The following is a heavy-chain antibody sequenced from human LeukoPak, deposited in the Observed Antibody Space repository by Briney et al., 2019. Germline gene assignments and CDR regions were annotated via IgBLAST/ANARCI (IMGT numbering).Heavy chain of an antibody. CDR2: INTDGSST. CDR1: GFTFSSYW. V-gene: IGHV3-74*01. CDR3: ARGAHVLMVYAPFDY. Sequence: GGSLRLSCAASGFTFSSYWMHWVRQAQGKGRVWVSRINTDGSSTSYADSVKGRFTISRDNAKNTLYLQMNSLRAEDTAVYYCARGAHVLMVYAPFDYWGQGTLVTVSS. D-gene: IGHD2-8*01. J-gene: IGHJ4*02.